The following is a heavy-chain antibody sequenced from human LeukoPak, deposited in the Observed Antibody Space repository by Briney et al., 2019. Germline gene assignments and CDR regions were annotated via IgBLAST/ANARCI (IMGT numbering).Heavy chain of an antibody. CDR2: ISYDGSNK. Sequence: GGSLRLSCAASGFTFSSYGMHWVRQAPGKGLEWVAVISYDGSNKYYADSVKGRFTISRDNSKNTLYPQMNSLRAEDTAVYYCAKIRMVPSFEYNWFDPWGQGTLVTVSS. CDR3: AKIRMVPSFEYNWFDP. V-gene: IGHV3-30*18. CDR1: GFTFSSYG. J-gene: IGHJ5*02. D-gene: IGHD3-16*01.